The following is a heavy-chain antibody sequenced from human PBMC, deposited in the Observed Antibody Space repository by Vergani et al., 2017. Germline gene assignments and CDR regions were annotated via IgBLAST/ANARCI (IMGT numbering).Heavy chain of an antibody. Sequence: QVQLVQSGAEVKNPGASVRVSCKASGYTFTNYVISWVRQAPGQGLEWMGWISAYNGYTNYAQKLQGRVTMTTDTSTSTAYMELRSLSSDDTAVYYCATNGGDYDFDYWGQGTLVTVSS. CDR3: ATNGGDYDFDY. V-gene: IGHV1-18*01. J-gene: IGHJ4*02. D-gene: IGHD4-17*01. CDR2: ISAYNGYT. CDR1: GYTFTNYV.